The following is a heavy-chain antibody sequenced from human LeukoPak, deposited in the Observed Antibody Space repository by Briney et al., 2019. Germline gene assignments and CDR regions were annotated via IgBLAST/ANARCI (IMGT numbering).Heavy chain of an antibody. CDR3: ARDTAVAL. V-gene: IGHV4-59*01. D-gene: IGHD4-23*01. Sequence: KLSETLSLTCSVSGGSITDYYWSWIRQPPGKGLEWIGNIYYSGTTNYNPSLVSRVSISADTSKNQFSLKLSSVTAADTAMYYCARDTAVALWGQGTLVTVSS. CDR1: GGSITDYY. CDR2: IYYSGTT. J-gene: IGHJ4*02.